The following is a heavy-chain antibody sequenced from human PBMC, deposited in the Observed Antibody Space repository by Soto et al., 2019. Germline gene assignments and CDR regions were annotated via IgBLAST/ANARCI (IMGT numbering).Heavy chain of an antibody. D-gene: IGHD3-9*01. V-gene: IGHV4-34*01. CDR1: GGSFIGYY. CDR3: ATRLILTGYYKQAVGYYFDY. Sequence: SETLSLTCAVYGGSFIGYYWSWSRQPPGKGLEWIGESSHSGSTNYNPSLKSRVTIPVDTSKNQFSLKLSSVTAADTAVYYCATRLILTGYYKQAVGYYFDYWGQGTLVTVSS. CDR2: SSHSGST. J-gene: IGHJ4*02.